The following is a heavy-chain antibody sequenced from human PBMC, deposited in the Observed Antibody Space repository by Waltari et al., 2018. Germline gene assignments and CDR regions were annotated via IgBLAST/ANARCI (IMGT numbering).Heavy chain of an antibody. V-gene: IGHV1-69*04. D-gene: IGHD3-22*01. CDR2: IIPILGIA. J-gene: IGHJ4*02. Sequence: QVQLVQSGAEVKKPGSSVKVSCKASGGTFSSYAISWVRQAPGQGLEWMGGIIPILGIANYAQKFQGRVTITADESTSTAYMELSSLRSEDTAVYYCARGGARGYYYDSSGYWGQGTLVTVSS. CDR1: GGTFSSYA. CDR3: ARGGARGYYYDSSGY.